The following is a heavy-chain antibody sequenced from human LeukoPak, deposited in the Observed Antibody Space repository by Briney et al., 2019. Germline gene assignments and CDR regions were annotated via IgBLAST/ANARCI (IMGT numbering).Heavy chain of an antibody. Sequence: GGSLRLSCAASGFTFSSYWMHWVRQAPGKGLVWVSGINSDGSDTDYADSVKCRFTISRDNAKSTLSLQMNSLRAEDTAVYYCARGKNGDSLFDYWGQGTLVIVSS. CDR3: ARGKNGDSLFDY. CDR1: GFTFSSYW. D-gene: IGHD4-17*01. CDR2: INSDGSDT. J-gene: IGHJ4*02. V-gene: IGHV3-74*01.